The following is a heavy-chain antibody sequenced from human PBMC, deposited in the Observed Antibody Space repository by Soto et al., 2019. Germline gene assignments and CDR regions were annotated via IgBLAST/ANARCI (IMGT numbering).Heavy chain of an antibody. J-gene: IGHJ6*01. CDR2: IMPVFTTP. V-gene: IGHV1-69*12. CDR3: ARDKDRQQLGGNYYYIMDV. D-gene: IGHD3-3*02. Sequence: QVQLVQSGAEVKKPGSSVKVSYKTSGGTFRTSAISWVRQAPGQGLEWMGGIMPVFTTPDYAQKFQGRVTITADESTSTAYMELSSLRSEDTAVYYCARDKDRQQLGGNYYYIMDVWGQGTTVTVSS. CDR1: GGTFRTSA.